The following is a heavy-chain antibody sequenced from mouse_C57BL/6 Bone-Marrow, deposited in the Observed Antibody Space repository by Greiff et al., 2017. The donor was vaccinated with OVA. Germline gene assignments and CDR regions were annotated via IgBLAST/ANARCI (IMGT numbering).Heavy chain of an antibody. D-gene: IGHD1-1*01. Sequence: EVKLVESGGGLVQSGRSLRLSCATSGFTFSDFYMEWVRQAPGKGLEWIAASRNKANDYTTEYSASVKSRFIVSRDTSQSILYLQMNALRAEDTAIYYCARDAPFTTVVATDYAMDYWGQGTSVTVSS. V-gene: IGHV7-1*01. CDR1: GFTFSDFY. CDR2: SRNKANDYTT. CDR3: ARDAPFTTVVATDYAMDY. J-gene: IGHJ4*01.